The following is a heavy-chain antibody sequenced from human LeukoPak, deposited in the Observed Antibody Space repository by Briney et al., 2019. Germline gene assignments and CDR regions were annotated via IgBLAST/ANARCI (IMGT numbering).Heavy chain of an antibody. D-gene: IGHD6-19*01. J-gene: IGHJ5*02. CDR2: ISSSSSYI. CDR1: GFTLSSYS. CDR3: ARLAVAGNWFDP. V-gene: IGHV3-21*01. Sequence: GGSLRLSCAASGFTLSSYSMNWVRQAPGKGLEWVSSISSSSSYIYYADSVKGRFTISRDNAKNSLYLQMNSLRAEDTAVYYCARLAVAGNWFDPWGQGTLVTVSS.